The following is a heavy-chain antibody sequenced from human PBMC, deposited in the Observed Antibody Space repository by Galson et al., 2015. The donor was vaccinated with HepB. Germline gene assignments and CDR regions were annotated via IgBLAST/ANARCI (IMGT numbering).Heavy chain of an antibody. Sequence: SVKVSCKASGGTFSSYAISWVRQAPGQGLEWMGGIIPIFGTANYAQKFQGRVTITADESTSTAYMELSSLRSEDTAVYYCARDLALVGANTRDDAFDIWGHGTMVTVSS. J-gene: IGHJ3*02. D-gene: IGHD1-26*01. CDR2: IIPIFGTA. CDR3: ARDLALVGANTRDDAFDI. V-gene: IGHV1-69*13. CDR1: GGTFSSYA.